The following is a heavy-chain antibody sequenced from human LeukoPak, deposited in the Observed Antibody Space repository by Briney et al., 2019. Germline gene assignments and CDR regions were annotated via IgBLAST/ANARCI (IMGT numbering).Heavy chain of an antibody. CDR3: AKDPRAQSRTTGVLGY. J-gene: IGHJ4*02. CDR1: GFTFSSHA. D-gene: IGHD4-17*01. Sequence: PGESLRLSCVASGFTFSSHAMTWVRQAPGKGLEWVSAISGSGDTIDYADSVRGRFTISRDNSKNTLYLQMNSLRAEDTAVYYCAKDPRAQSRTTGVLGYWGQGTLVTVSS. CDR2: ISGSGDTI. V-gene: IGHV3-23*01.